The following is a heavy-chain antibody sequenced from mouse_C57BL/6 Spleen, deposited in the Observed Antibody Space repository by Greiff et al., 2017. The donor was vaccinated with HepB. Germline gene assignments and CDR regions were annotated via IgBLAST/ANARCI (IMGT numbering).Heavy chain of an antibody. CDR3: TTGDERAFAY. Sequence: VQLQQSGAELVRPGASVKLSCTASGFNIKDDYMHWVKQRPEQGLEWIGWIDPENGDTEYASKFQGKATITADTSSNTAYLQLSSLTSEDTAVYYCTTGDERAFAYWGQGTLVTVSA. CDR2: IDPENGDT. J-gene: IGHJ3*01. V-gene: IGHV14-4*01. D-gene: IGHD3-3*01. CDR1: GFNIKDDY.